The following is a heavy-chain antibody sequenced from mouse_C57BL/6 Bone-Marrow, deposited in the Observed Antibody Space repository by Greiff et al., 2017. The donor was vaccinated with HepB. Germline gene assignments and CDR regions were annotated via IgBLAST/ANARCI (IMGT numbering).Heavy chain of an antibody. Sequence: EVKLMESGGGLVQPGGSLKLSCAASGFTFSDYYMSWVRQTPEKRLEWVAYISNGGGSTYYPDTVKGRFTIPRDNAKNTLYLQMSRLKSEDTAMYYCARHSGYYFDYWGQGTTLTVSS. V-gene: IGHV5-12*01. D-gene: IGHD2-2*01. CDR3: ARHSGYYFDY. CDR1: GFTFSDYY. CDR2: ISNGGGST. J-gene: IGHJ2*01.